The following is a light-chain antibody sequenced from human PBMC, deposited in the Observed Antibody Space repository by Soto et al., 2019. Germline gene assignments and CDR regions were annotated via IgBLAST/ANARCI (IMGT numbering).Light chain of an antibody. V-gene: IGLV2-14*01. CDR3: SSYTRSSLYV. CDR2: DVT. CDR1: SSDVGGYNS. Sequence: QSALTQPASVSGSPGQSITISCTGTSSDVGGYNSVSWYQQHPGKAPKLMLYDVTNRPSGVSNRFSGSKSGSTASLTISGLQAEDEADYYCSSYTRSSLYVFGTGTQLTVL. J-gene: IGLJ1*01.